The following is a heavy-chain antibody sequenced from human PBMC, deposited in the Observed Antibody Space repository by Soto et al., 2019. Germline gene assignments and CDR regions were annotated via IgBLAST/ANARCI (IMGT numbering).Heavy chain of an antibody. CDR3: ASGYYDSSGYYYRGVFDY. CDR2: IWYDGSNK. Sequence: PGGSLRLSCAASGFTFSSYAMNWVRQAPGKGLEWVAVIWYDGSNKYYADSVKGRFTISRDNSKNTLYLQMNSLRAEDTAVYYCASGYYDSSGYYYRGVFDYWGQGTLVTVSS. D-gene: IGHD3-22*01. CDR1: GFTFSSYA. J-gene: IGHJ4*02. V-gene: IGHV3-33*08.